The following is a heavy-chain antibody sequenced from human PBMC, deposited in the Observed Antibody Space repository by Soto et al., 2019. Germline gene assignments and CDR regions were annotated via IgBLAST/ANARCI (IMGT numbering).Heavy chain of an antibody. CDR1: GFTFSSFH. D-gene: IGHD2-21*02. Sequence: GGSLRLSCAASGFTFSSFHMNWVRQAPGRGLEWVAYITSSSDPIYYSDSVKGRFTISRDNGKNSLFLQMNSLRDEDTAVYYCAREPYGDSQYFDYWGQGTPVTVSS. J-gene: IGHJ4*02. V-gene: IGHV3-48*02. CDR3: AREPYGDSQYFDY. CDR2: ITSSSDPI.